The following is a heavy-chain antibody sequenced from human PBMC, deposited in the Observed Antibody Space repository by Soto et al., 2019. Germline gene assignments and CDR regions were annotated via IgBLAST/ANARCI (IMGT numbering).Heavy chain of an antibody. CDR3: ARVTHDILTGYYFDY. J-gene: IGHJ4*02. D-gene: IGHD3-9*01. CDR1: GGSISSSNW. Sequence: QVQLQESGPGLVKPSGTLSLTCAVSGGSISSSNWWSWVRQPPGKGLEWIGEIYHSGSTNYNPSLKSRVTISVDTSKNQVSLKLSAVTAADTAVYYCARVTHDILTGYYFDYWGQGTLVTVSS. V-gene: IGHV4-4*02. CDR2: IYHSGST.